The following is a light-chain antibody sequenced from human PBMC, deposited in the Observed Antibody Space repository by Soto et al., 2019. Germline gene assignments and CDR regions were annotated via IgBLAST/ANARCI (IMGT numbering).Light chain of an antibody. CDR2: SNN. CDR3: SAWDDSLNGLV. V-gene: IGLV1-44*01. CDR1: SSNIGSNT. J-gene: IGLJ3*02. Sequence: QSVLTQPPSASGTPGQRVTMSGSGSSSNIGSNTINWYQQIPGTAPKLLIYSNNQRPSGVPDRFSGSKSGTSASLAISGLQSEDEADFYCSAWDDSLNGLVFGGGTKVTVL.